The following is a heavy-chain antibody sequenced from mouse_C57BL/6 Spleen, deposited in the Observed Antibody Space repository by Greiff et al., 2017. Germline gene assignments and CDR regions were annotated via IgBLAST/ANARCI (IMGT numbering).Heavy chain of an antibody. CDR1: GYTFTSYW. J-gene: IGHJ2*01. D-gene: IGHD2-3*01. Sequence: QVQLQQPGAELVRPGSSVKLSCKASGYTFTSYWMHWVKQRPIQGLEWIGNIDPTDSETHYNQKLKVKATLTVDKSSSTAYMQLSSLTSEDAAAYYCARTRWVDGYYEDFWGEDTTLTASS. V-gene: IGHV1-52*01. CDR3: ARTRWVDGYYEDF. CDR2: IDPTDSET.